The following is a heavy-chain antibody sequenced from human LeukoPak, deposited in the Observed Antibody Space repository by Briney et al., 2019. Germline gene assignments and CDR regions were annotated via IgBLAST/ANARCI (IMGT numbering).Heavy chain of an antibody. D-gene: IGHD5-18*01. Sequence: PSETLSLTCTVSGSSISSSSYYWGWIRQPPGKGLEWIGGIYYSGSTYYNPSLKSRVTISVDTSKNQFSLKLSSVTAADTAVYYCARHADTAMAIDYWGQGTLVTVSS. J-gene: IGHJ4*02. V-gene: IGHV4-39*01. CDR3: ARHADTAMAIDY. CDR2: IYYSGST. CDR1: GSSISSSSYY.